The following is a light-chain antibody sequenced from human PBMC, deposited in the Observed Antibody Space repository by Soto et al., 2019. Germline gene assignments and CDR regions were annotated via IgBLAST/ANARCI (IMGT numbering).Light chain of an antibody. CDR2: DVS. V-gene: IGLV2-14*01. CDR1: SRDVGGYNY. J-gene: IGLJ1*01. Sequence: QSALTQPASVSGSPGQSITISCTGTSRDVGGYNYVSWYQQHPGKAPKLMIYDVSNRPSGVSNRFSGSKSGNTASLTISGLQAEDEADYYCSSYTSSSTKVFGTGTEVTVL. CDR3: SSYTSSSTKV.